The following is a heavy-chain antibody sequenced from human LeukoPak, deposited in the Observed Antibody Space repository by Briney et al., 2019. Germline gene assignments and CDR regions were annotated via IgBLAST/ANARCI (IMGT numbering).Heavy chain of an antibody. CDR2: INHSGST. CDR1: GGSFSGYY. V-gene: IGHV4-34*01. J-gene: IGHJ4*02. D-gene: IGHD6-19*01. CDR3: ARKYSSGWYGHFDY. Sequence: SETLSLTCAVYGGSFSGYYWSWIRQPPGKGLEWIGEINHSGSTNYNPSLKSRVTISVDTSKNQFSLKLSSVTAADTAVYYCARKYSSGWYGHFDYWGQGTLVTVSS.